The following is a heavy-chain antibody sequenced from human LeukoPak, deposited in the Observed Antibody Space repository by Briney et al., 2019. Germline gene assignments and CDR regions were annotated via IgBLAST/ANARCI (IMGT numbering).Heavy chain of an antibody. V-gene: IGHV3-7*01. CDR3: ASKTGEQWPRFDY. Sequence: GGSLRLSCAASGFTFSSYWMSWVRQAPGKGLEWVANIKQDGSEKNYVDSVKGRFTISRDNAKNSLYLQMNSLRAEDTAVYYCASKTGEQWPRFDYWGQGTLVTVSS. CDR2: IKQDGSEK. CDR1: GFTFSSYW. D-gene: IGHD6-19*01. J-gene: IGHJ4*02.